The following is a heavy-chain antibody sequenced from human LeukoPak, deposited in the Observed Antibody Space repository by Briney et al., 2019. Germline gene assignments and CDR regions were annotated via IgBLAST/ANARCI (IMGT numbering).Heavy chain of an antibody. D-gene: IGHD3-22*01. CDR1: GFTFSSYG. V-gene: IGHV3-23*01. CDR3: SRSGGSSGYTPRESYYYYYYMDV. J-gene: IGHJ6*03. CDR2: ISGTGGTT. Sequence: GGSLRLSCAASGFTFSSYGMSWVRQAPGKGLEWVSAISGTGGTTYYADSVKGRFTISRDNSKNTLYLQMNSLKTEDTAVYYCSRSGGSSGYTPRESYYYYYYMDVWGKGTTVTVSS.